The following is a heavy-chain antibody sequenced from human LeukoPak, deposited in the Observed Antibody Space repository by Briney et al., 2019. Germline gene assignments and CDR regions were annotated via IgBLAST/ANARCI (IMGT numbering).Heavy chain of an antibody. CDR1: GGSFSAYY. D-gene: IGHD3-10*01. Sequence: MPSETLSLTCGVFGGSFSAYYWSWIRQPPGKGLEWIGEINHSGSTNYNPSLKSRVTISVDTSKSQFSLKLTSVTAADTAVYYCASLSGPAVDNYWFDPWGQGTLVTVSS. J-gene: IGHJ5*02. CDR3: ASLSGPAVDNYWFDP. V-gene: IGHV4-34*01. CDR2: INHSGST.